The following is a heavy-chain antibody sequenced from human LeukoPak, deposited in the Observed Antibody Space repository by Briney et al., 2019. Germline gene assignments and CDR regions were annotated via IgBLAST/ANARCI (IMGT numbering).Heavy chain of an antibody. V-gene: IGHV4-59*01. J-gene: IGHJ4*02. D-gene: IGHD3-9*01. Sequence: SETLSFTCTVSGGSISSYYWSWIRQPPGKGLEWIGSIYYSGSTNYNPSLKSRVTTSVDTSKNQFSLKLSSVTAADTAVYYCARGSVLRYFDCWGQGTLVTVSS. CDR3: ARGSVLRYFDC. CDR1: GGSISSYY. CDR2: IYYSGST.